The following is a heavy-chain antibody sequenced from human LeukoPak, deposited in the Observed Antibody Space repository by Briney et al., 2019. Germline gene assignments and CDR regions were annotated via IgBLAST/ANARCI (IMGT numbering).Heavy chain of an antibody. CDR1: GFTFSSFE. CDR2: ISSGGSTI. D-gene: IGHD3-3*01. J-gene: IGHJ4*02. CDR3: ARTPGYYDFWSGYQGCYFDY. V-gene: IGHV3-48*03. Sequence: GGSLRLSCAASGFTFSSFEMKWVRQAPGKGLEWVSYISSGGSTIYYADSVKGRFTISRDNAKNSLYLQMNSLRAEDTAVYYCARTPGYYDFWSGYQGCYFDYWGQGTLVTVSS.